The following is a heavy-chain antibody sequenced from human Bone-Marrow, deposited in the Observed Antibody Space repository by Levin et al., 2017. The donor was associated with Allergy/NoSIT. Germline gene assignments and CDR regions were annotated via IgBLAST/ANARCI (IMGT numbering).Heavy chain of an antibody. D-gene: IGHD3-16*01. J-gene: IGHJ4*02. V-gene: IGHV3-23*01. CDR3: ANYRQRGIDY. Sequence: GGSLRLSCVVSGFTFTSSAMGWFRQAPGKGLEWVSVIGADSDNIHHADSVKGRFTISRDNSKNTVSLQIDSLRAEDTAVYYCANYRQRGIDYWGQGTLVTVSS. CDR2: IGADSDNI. CDR1: GFTFTSSA.